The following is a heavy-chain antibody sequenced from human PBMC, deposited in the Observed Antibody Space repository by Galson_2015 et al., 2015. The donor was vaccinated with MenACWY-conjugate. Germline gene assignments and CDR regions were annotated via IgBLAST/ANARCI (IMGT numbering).Heavy chain of an antibody. V-gene: IGHV1-18*01. D-gene: IGHD5-12*01. J-gene: IGHJ3*02. CDR1: GYTFTSYG. CDR3: ARWLPGTFDAFDM. Sequence: SVKVSCKASGYTFTSYGITWVRQAPGQGLEWMRWISAYNGNTNYAQKLQGRVTMTTDTSTSTAYMELRSLRSDDTAVYYCARWLPGTFDAFDMWGQGTMVTVSS. CDR2: ISAYNGNT.